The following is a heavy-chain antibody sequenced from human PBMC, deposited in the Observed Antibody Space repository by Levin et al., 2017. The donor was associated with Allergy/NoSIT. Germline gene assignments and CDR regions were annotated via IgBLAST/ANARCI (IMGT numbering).Heavy chain of an antibody. D-gene: IGHD3-10*01. Sequence: PGGSLRLSCAASGFTFSSYSMNWVRQAPGKGLEWVSYISSSSSTIYYADSVKGRFTISRDNAKNSLYLQMNSLRAEDTAVYYCARDWYGGITMVRGVIINRDFDYWGQGTLVTVSS. CDR1: GFTFSSYS. CDR3: ARDWYGGITMVRGVIINRDFDY. V-gene: IGHV3-48*01. CDR2: ISSSSSTI. J-gene: IGHJ4*02.